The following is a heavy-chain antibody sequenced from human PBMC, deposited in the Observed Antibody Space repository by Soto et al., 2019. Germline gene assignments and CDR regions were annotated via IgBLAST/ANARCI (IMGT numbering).Heavy chain of an antibody. J-gene: IGHJ4*02. CDR1: GFTFSNAW. Sequence: GGSLRLSCAASGFTFSNAWMSWVRQAPGKGLEWVGRIKSKTDGGTTDYAAPVKGRFTISRDDSKNTLYLQMNSLKTEDTAVYYCTTDVRELAVRGVIRITDYWGQGTLVTVSS. D-gene: IGHD3-10*01. V-gene: IGHV3-15*01. CDR3: TTDVRELAVRGVIRITDY. CDR2: IKSKTDGGTT.